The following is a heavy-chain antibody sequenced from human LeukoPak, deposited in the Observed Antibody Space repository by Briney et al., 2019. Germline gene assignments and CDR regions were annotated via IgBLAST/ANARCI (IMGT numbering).Heavy chain of an antibody. Sequence: PGGPLRLSCVASGFTFSNSGMHWVRQAPGKGLEWVAFIRSDGSNNFYGESVKGRFTISRDNSKNTLFLQMNSLRAEDTAVYYCAKDNPIEEVPGLGPGQWGQGTLVTVSS. V-gene: IGHV3-30*02. CDR2: IRSDGSNN. D-gene: IGHD1-14*01. J-gene: IGHJ4*02. CDR3: AKDNPIEEVPGLGPGQ. CDR1: GFTFSNSG.